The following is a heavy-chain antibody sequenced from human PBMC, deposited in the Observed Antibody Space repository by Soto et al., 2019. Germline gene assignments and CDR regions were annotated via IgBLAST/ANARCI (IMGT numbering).Heavy chain of an antibody. CDR2: ISGSGSNT. CDR3: ARDDDYGDVNWFDP. J-gene: IGHJ5*02. V-gene: IGHV3-23*01. Sequence: PGGSLRLSCAASGITLSSYAMSWVRQAPGKGLEWVSVISGSGSNTYYADSVKGRFTISRDNSKNSLYLQMNSLRAEDTAVYYCARDDDYGDVNWFDPWGQGTLVTVSS. D-gene: IGHD4-17*01. CDR1: GITLSSYA.